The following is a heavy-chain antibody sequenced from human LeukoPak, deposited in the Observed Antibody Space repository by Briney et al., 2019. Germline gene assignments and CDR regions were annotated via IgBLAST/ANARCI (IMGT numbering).Heavy chain of an antibody. V-gene: IGHV3-23*01. CDR1: GFTFSSYA. Sequence: GGSLRLSCAASGFTFSSYAMSWVRQAPGKGLEWVSAISGSGGSTYYADSVRGRFTISRDNSKNTLYLQMNSLRAEDTAVYYSAKARSLAVAGTVMDYWGQGTLVTVSS. CDR3: AKARSLAVAGTVMDY. CDR2: ISGSGGST. D-gene: IGHD6-19*01. J-gene: IGHJ4*02.